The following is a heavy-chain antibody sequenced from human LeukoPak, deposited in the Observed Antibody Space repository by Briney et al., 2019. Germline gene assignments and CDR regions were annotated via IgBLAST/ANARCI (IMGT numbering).Heavy chain of an antibody. V-gene: IGHV3-23*01. J-gene: IGHJ4*02. CDR2: ISCSGSST. CDR3: AKCEAGLYFDY. CDR1: GFTFSSYA. Sequence: GGSLRLSCAASGFTFSSYAMSWVRQAPGKGLEWDSAISCSGSSTYYADSVKGRFTISRDNSKNTLYLQMNSLRAEDTAVYYCAKCEAGLYFDYWGQGTLVTVSS.